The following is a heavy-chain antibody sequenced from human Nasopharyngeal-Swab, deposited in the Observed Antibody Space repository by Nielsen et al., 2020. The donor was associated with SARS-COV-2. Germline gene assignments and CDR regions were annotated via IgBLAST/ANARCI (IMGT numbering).Heavy chain of an antibody. CDR2: IYSGGST. J-gene: IGHJ4*02. V-gene: IGHV3-53*01. CDR3: ARLYNYASSYFDY. D-gene: IGHD5-18*01. Sequence: GGSLRLSCAASGFTVSSNYMSWVRQAPGKGLEWVSIIYSGGSTFYADSVRGRFTISRDNSKNTLFLQMNSLRAEDTAVYYCARLYNYASSYFDYWGQGTLVTAS. CDR1: GFTVSSNY.